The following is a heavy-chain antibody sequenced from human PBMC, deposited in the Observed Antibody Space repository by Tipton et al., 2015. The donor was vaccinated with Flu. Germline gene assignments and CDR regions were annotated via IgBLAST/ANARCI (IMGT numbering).Heavy chain of an antibody. D-gene: IGHD4-23*01. Sequence: SLRLSCAASGFTFSSYGMHWVRQAPGKGLEWVAVISYDGSNKYYADSVKGRFTISRDNSKNTLYLQMNSLRAEDTAVYYCAKVRGYTFGENDHWGQGTLVTVSS. CDR1: GFTFSSYG. CDR3: AKVRGYTFGENDH. CDR2: ISYDGSNK. V-gene: IGHV3-30*18. J-gene: IGHJ4*02.